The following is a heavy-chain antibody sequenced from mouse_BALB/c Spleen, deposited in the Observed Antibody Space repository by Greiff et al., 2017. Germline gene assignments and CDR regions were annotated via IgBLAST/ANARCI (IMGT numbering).Heavy chain of an antibody. CDR1: GFTFSNYW. Sequence: EVKLMESGGGLVQPGGSMKLSCVASGFTFSNYWMNWVRQSPEKGLEWVAEIRLKSNNYATHYAESVKGRFTISRDDSKSSVYLQMNNLRAEDTGIYYCTRGMTSFAYWGQGTLVTVSA. V-gene: IGHV6-6*02. CDR3: TRGMTSFAY. D-gene: IGHD2-10*02. CDR2: IRLKSNNYAT. J-gene: IGHJ3*01.